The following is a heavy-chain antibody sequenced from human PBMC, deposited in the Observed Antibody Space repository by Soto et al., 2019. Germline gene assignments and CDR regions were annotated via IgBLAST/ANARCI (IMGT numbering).Heavy chain of an antibody. D-gene: IGHD3-9*01. V-gene: IGHV1-69*13. CDR2: IIPIFGTG. CDR1: GGTFSSYA. Sequence: VASVKVSCKASGGTFSSYAINWVRQAPGQGLEWMGGIIPIFGTGNYAQKFQGRVTITADESTTTAYMEMSSLRPEDTAVYYCVKVSTFYDILTGHYSTNFFDPWGQGTLVTVSS. CDR3: VKVSTFYDILTGHYSTNFFDP. J-gene: IGHJ5*02.